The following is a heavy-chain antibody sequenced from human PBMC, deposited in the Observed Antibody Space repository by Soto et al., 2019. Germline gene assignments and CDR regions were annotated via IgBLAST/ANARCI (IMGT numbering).Heavy chain of an antibody. CDR1: GFTFSSYS. CDR3: ARDVSILRKGPLGY. J-gene: IGHJ4*02. V-gene: IGHV3-21*01. Sequence: AGGSLRLSCAASGFTFSSYSMNWVRQAPGKGLEWVSSISSSSSYIYYADSVKGQFTISRDNAKNSLYLQMNSLRAEDTAVYYCARDVSILRKGPLGYWGQGTLVTVSS. CDR2: ISSSSSYI.